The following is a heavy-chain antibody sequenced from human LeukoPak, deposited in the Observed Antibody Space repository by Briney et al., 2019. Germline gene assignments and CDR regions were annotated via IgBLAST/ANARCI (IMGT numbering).Heavy chain of an antibody. J-gene: IGHJ4*02. V-gene: IGHV3-48*04. CDR3: AREGYNWNGGDY. Sequence: GGSLRLSCAASGFTFNTYSMSWVRQAPGKGLEWVSYISSSGSTIYYADSVKGRFTISRDNAKNSLYLQMNSLRAEDTAVYYCAREGYNWNGGDYWGQGTLVTVSS. CDR1: GFTFNTYS. D-gene: IGHD1-20*01. CDR2: ISSSGSTI.